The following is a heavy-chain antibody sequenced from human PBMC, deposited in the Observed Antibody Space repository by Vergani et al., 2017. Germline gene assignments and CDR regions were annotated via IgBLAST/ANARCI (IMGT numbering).Heavy chain of an antibody. CDR2: ISYDGSNK. CDR1: GFTFSSYA. CDR3: AKDMGSSSGYYYGMDV. D-gene: IGHD6-13*01. J-gene: IGHJ6*02. Sequence: QVQLVESGGGVVQPGRSLRLSCAASGFTFSSYAMHWVRQAPGKGLEWVAVISYDGSNKYYADSVKGRFTISRDNAKNSLYLQMNSLRAEDTALYYCAKDMGSSSGYYYGMDVWGQGTTVTVSS. V-gene: IGHV3-30-3*01.